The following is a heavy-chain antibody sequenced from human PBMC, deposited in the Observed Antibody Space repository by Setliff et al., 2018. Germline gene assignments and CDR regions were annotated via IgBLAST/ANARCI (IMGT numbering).Heavy chain of an antibody. V-gene: IGHV2-5*02. D-gene: IGHD3-3*01. CDR3: ARCITIFGVVIPNAFDY. CDR2: IYWDDDR. CDR1: GFSLSTSGVG. J-gene: IGHJ4*02. Sequence: SGPTLVNPTQTLTLTCTFSGFSLSTSGVGVGWIRQPPGKALEWLALIYWDDDRRYSPSLKSRLTITKDTSKNQVVLTMTNMDPVDTATYYCARCITIFGVVIPNAFDYWGQGTLVTVS.